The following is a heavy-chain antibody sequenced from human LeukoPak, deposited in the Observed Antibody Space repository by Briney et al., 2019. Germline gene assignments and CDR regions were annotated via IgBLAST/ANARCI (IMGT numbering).Heavy chain of an antibody. CDR3: AKDRQWLVPAPFDY. CDR2: ISGSGGST. D-gene: IGHD6-19*01. CDR1: GFTFSSYW. V-gene: IGHV3-23*01. J-gene: IGHJ4*02. Sequence: GGSLRLSCAASGFTFSSYWMFWVRQAPGKGLEWVSAISGSGGSTYYADSVKGRFTISRDNSKNTLYLQMNSLRAEDTAVYYCAKDRQWLVPAPFDYWGQGTLVTVSS.